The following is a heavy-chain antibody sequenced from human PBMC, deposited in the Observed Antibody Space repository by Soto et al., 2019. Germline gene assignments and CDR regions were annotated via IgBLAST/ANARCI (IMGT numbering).Heavy chain of an antibody. CDR2: ISGSGVST. D-gene: IGHD3-22*01. J-gene: IGHJ4*02. V-gene: IGHV3-23*01. CDR1: GFTFSSYA. CDR3: AKRSGSFFDEPYYYDSSGYYLSDYFDY. Sequence: GGSLRLSCAASGFTFSSYAMSCVRQAPGKGLEWVSSISGSGVSTYYADSVKGRFTISRDNSKNTLYLQMNSLRAEDTAVYYCAKRSGSFFDEPYYYDSSGYYLSDYFDYWGQGTLVTVSS.